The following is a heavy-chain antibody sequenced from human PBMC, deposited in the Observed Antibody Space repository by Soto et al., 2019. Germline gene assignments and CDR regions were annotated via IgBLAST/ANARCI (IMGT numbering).Heavy chain of an antibody. CDR3: ARLIGNSWLDS. V-gene: IGHV6-1*01. CDR2: TYYRSKWYN. J-gene: IGHJ5*01. D-gene: IGHD2-8*01. CDR1: GDSVSSNSAT. Sequence: HSQTLSLTCAISGDSVSSNSATWEWIRQSPSRGLEWLGRTYYRSKWYNDYAVSVKSRITINPDTSNNQLSLQLNSVTPDDTAVYYCARLIGNSWLDSWGQGTLVTGSS.